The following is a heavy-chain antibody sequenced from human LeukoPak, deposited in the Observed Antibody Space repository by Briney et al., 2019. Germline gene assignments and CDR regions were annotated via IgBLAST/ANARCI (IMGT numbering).Heavy chain of an antibody. CDR2: IYTSGST. D-gene: IGHD5-24*01. V-gene: IGHV4-4*07. Sequence: SETLSLTCTVSGGSISSYYWSWIRQPAGKGLEWIGRIYTSGSTNYNPSLKSRVTMSVDTSKNQFSLKLSSVTAADTAVYYCARERDGYNPYYFDYWGQGTLVTVSS. J-gene: IGHJ4*02. CDR3: ARERDGYNPYYFDY. CDR1: GGSISSYY.